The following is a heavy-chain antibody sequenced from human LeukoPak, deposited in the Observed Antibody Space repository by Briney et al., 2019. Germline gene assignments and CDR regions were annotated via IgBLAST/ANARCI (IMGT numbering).Heavy chain of an antibody. D-gene: IGHD3-22*01. CDR2: ISSSGSTI. CDR3: ARMGGSSGYSEMVHYYYYYMDV. V-gene: IGHV3-11*04. CDR1: GSTFSDYY. Sequence: GGSLRLSCAASGSTFSDYYMSWIRQAPGKGLEWVSYISSSGSTIYYADSVKGRFTISRDNAKNSLYLQMNSLRAEDTAVYYCARMGGSSGYSEMVHYYYYYMDVWGKGTTVTVSS. J-gene: IGHJ6*03.